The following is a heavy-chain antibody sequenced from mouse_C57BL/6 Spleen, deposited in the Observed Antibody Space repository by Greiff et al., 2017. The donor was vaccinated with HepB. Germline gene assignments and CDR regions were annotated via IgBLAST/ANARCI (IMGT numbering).Heavy chain of an antibody. CDR3: EKGWLGRVDWYFDV. CDR1: GYTFTSYG. V-gene: IGHV1-81*01. Sequence: QVQLQQSGAELARPGASVKLSCKASGYTFTSYGISWVKQRTGQGLEWIGEIYPRSGNTYYNEKFKGKATLTADKSSSTAYMELRSLTSEDSAVYFCEKGWLGRVDWYFDVWGTGTTVTVSS. D-gene: IGHD3-3*01. J-gene: IGHJ1*03. CDR2: IYPRSGNT.